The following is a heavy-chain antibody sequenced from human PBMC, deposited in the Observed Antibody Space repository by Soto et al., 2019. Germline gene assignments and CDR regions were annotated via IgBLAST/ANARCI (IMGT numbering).Heavy chain of an antibody. CDR1: GGSISSSSYY. CDR2: IYYSGST. CDR3: ARARNYDYIWGSYRSKRDYWYFDL. Sequence: KTSETLSLTCTVSGGSISSSSYYWGWIRQPPGKGLEWIGSIYYSGSTYYNPSLKSRVTISVDTSKNQFSLKLSSVTAADTAVYYCARARNYDYIWGSYRSKRDYWYFDLWGRGTLVTVSS. D-gene: IGHD3-16*02. J-gene: IGHJ2*01. V-gene: IGHV4-39*01.